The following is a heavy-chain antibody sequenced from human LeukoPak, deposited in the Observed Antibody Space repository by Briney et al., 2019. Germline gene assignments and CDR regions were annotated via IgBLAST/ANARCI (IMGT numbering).Heavy chain of an antibody. J-gene: IGHJ6*02. CDR2: IISSGSTI. V-gene: IGHV3-11*01. CDR3: ARFRVQGYIVVVYGMDV. CDR1: GFTFSDYY. Sequence: PGGSLRLSCAASGFTFSDYYMSWIRQAPGKGLEWGSYIISSGSTIYYADSVKGRFTISRDNAKNSLYLQMNSLRAEDTAVYYCARFRVQGYIVVVYGMDVWGQGTTVTVSS. D-gene: IGHD2-2*01.